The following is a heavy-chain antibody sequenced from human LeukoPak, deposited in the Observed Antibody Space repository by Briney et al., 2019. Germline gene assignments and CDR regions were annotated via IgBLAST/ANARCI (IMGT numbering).Heavy chain of an antibody. CDR1: GGSISGYY. CDR3: ARAGSSSTSWTFDY. CDR2: IYYSGST. J-gene: IGHJ4*02. V-gene: IGHV4-59*01. Sequence: SETLSLTCAVSGGSISGYYWSWIRQPPGKGLEWIGYIYYSGSTNYNPSLKSRVTISVDTSKNQFSLKLTSVTAADTAVYYCARAGSSSTSWTFDYWGQGSLATVSS. D-gene: IGHD2-2*01.